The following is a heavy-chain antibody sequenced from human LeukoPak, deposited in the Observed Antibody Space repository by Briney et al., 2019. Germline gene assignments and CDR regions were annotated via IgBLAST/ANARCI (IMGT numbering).Heavy chain of an antibody. CDR1: GFTFSSYW. V-gene: IGHV3-74*01. D-gene: IGHD2-15*01. CDR3: AREEDCSGGSCYEPSLGY. CDR2: INSDGSST. Sequence: QPGGSLTRSCAASGFTFSSYWMHWVRQAQGHGLVWVSRINSDGSSTSYADSVKGRFTISRDKAKNTLYLQMNSLRAEDTAVYYCAREEDCSGGSCYEPSLGYWGQGTLVTVSS. J-gene: IGHJ4*02.